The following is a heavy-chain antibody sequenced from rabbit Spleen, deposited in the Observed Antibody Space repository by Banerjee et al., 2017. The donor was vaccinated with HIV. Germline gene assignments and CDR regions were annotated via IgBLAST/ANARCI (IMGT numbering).Heavy chain of an antibody. V-gene: IGHV1S40*01. D-gene: IGHD1-1*01. CDR3: ARDLADVIGWNFNL. J-gene: IGHJ4*01. CDR1: GFSFSSSDY. CDR2: INTWSGRP. Sequence: QSLEESGGGLVQPEGSLALTCKASGFSFSSSDYICWVRQAPGKGLKWIACINTWSGRPVYANWAKGRFTMSKTSSTTVTLQMTSLTAADTATYFCARDLADVIGWNFNLWGPGTLVTVS.